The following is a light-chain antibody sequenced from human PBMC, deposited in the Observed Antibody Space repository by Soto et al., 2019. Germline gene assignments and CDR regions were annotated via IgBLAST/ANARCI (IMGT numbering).Light chain of an antibody. CDR2: GVS. Sequence: QSALTQPASVSGSPGQSITIPCTGTSSDVGGSNYVSWYQQHPGDAPKLMIYGVSNRPSGVSYRFSGSKSGNTASLTISGIQAEDEADYFCSSYTASNSVLFGGGTKVTVL. CDR3: SSYTASNSVL. V-gene: IGLV2-14*01. J-gene: IGLJ2*01. CDR1: SSDVGGSNY.